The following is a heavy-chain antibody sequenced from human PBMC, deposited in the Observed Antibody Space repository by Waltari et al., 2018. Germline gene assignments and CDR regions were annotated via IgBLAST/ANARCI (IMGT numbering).Heavy chain of an antibody. J-gene: IGHJ4*02. CDR3: ARAGRGGLRWYPLRY. CDR2: INHSGST. V-gene: IGHV4-34*01. D-gene: IGHD4-17*01. CDR1: GGSFSGYY. Sequence: QVQLQQWGAGLLKPSETLSLTCAVYGGSFSGYYWRWIRQPPGKGLEWIGEINHSGSTNYNPSLKSRVTISVDTSKNQFSLKLSSVTAADTAVYYCARAGRGGLRWYPLRYWGQGTLVTVSS.